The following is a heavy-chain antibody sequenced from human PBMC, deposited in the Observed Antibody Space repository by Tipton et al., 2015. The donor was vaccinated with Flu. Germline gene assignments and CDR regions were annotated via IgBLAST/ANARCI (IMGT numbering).Heavy chain of an antibody. CDR2: IYTRGST. J-gene: IGHJ6*03. D-gene: IGHD3-10*01. CDR1: GGSISSGNYY. Sequence: LRLSCTVSGGSISSGNYYWTWIRQPAGKGLEWIGRIYTRGSTNYNPSLKSRVTMSVDTSKNQFSLKLSSVTAADTAVYYCARGGAGITMVRGATYYYYMDVWGKGTTVTVSS. CDR3: ARGGAGITMVRGATYYYYMDV. V-gene: IGHV4-61*02.